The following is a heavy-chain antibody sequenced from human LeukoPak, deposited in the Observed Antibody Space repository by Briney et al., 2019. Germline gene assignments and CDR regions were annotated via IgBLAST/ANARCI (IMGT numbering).Heavy chain of an antibody. D-gene: IGHD6-19*01. V-gene: IGHV3-23*01. CDR2: ISANGGGT. J-gene: IGHJ4*02. CDR1: GFTFSSYD. CDR3: AREKSSGWYDY. Sequence: GGSLRLSRAASGFTFSSYDMSWVRQAPGKGLEWVSTISANGGGTYYADSVKGRFTISRDNSKNTLYLQMNSLRVEDTAIYYCAREKSSGWYDYWGQGTLVTVSS.